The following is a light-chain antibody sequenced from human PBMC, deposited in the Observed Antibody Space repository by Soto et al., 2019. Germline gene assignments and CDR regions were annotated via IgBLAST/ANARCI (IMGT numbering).Light chain of an antibody. V-gene: IGKV3-11*01. CDR2: DAS. CDR1: QNIHSF. J-gene: IGKJ2*01. Sequence: EIVLTQSPATVSLSPGESATLSCRASQNIHSFLAWYQQRPGQAPRLLIYDASFRATAIPARFNGSGSGTDFSLPITRLQPEDFAVYYCQQRLFWPPFTFGQGTRLEIK. CDR3: QQRLFWPPFT.